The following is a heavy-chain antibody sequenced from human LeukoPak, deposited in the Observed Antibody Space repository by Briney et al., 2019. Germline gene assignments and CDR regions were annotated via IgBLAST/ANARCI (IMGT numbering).Heavy chain of an antibody. D-gene: IGHD3-3*01. CDR1: GYTFTSYV. J-gene: IGHJ4*02. V-gene: IGHV1-8*01. Sequence: ASVKVSCMASGYTFTSYVINWVQRATGQGLEWMGRTNANSGNTGYAQKFQGRVTMTRYTSISTAYMKLSSLRSEDTAVYYCASEGFDYDFWSGYYCYWGQGTLVTVSS. CDR2: TNANSGNT. CDR3: ASEGFDYDFWSGYYCY.